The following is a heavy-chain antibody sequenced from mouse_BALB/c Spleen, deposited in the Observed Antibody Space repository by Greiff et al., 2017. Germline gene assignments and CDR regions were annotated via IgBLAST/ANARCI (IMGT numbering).Heavy chain of an antibody. D-gene: IGHD4-1*01. CDR3: ARDLSGTFAY. CDR1: GFTFSDYG. Sequence: EVKVEESGGGLVQPGGSRKLSCAASGFTFSDYGMAWVRQAPGKGPEWVAFISNLAYSIYYADTVTGRFTISRENAKNTLYLEMSSLRSEDTAMYYCARDLSGTFAYWGQGTLVTVSA. CDR2: ISNLAYSI. J-gene: IGHJ3*01. V-gene: IGHV5-15*02.